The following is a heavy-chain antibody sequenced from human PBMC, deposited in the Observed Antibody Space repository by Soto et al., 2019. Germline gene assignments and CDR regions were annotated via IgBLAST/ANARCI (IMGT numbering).Heavy chain of an antibody. CDR2: IIPILGIA. CDR1: GGTFSSYT. CDR3: ASTIVVVPAAMWPFDY. J-gene: IGHJ4*02. Sequence: QVQLVQSGAEVKKPGSSVKVSCTASGGTFSSYTISWVRQAPGQGLEWMGRIIPILGIANYAQKFQGRVTITADKSTSTAYMELSSLRSEDTAVYYCASTIVVVPAAMWPFDYWGQGTLVTVSS. V-gene: IGHV1-69*02. D-gene: IGHD2-2*01.